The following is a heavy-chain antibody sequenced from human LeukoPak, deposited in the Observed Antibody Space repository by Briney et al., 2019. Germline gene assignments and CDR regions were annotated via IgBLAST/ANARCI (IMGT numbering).Heavy chain of an antibody. CDR2: IYYSGST. J-gene: IGHJ4*02. V-gene: IGHV4-34*01. D-gene: IGHD1-26*01. CDR3: ARGRPYSGGYHLDY. Sequence: ASETLSLTCAVYGGSFSGYYGGWVRQPPGKGLEWIGNIYYSGSTYYNPSLKSRVTMSVDASKNQFFLKLNSVTAADTAVYYCARGRPYSGGYHLDYWGQGTLVTVSA. CDR1: GGSFSGYY.